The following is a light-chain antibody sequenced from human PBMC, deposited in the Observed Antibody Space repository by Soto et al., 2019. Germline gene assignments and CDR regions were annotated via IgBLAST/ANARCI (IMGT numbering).Light chain of an antibody. CDR1: ESISR. CDR3: HQRDT. Sequence: EIVLTQSPATLSLSPGESATLSCRASESISRLAWYQHKPGQAPRLFIYDTSKRATGIPARFSGSGSGTDFTLTISSLEPEDFAVYYCHQRDTFGLGNILEIK. CDR2: DTS. V-gene: IGKV3-11*01. J-gene: IGKJ2*01.